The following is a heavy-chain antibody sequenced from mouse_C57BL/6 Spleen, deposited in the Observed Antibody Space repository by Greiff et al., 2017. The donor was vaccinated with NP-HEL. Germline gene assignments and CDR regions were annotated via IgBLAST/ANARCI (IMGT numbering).Heavy chain of an antibody. V-gene: IGHV1-26*01. Sequence: EVQLQQSGPELVKPGASVKISCKASGYTFTDYYMNWVKQSHGKSLEWIGDINPNNGGTSYNQKFKGKATLTVDKSSSTAYMELRSLTSEDSAVYYCARRGLRLDFDYWGQGTTLTVSS. CDR2: INPNNGGT. CDR3: ARRGLRLDFDY. D-gene: IGHD2-4*01. J-gene: IGHJ2*01. CDR1: GYTFTDYY.